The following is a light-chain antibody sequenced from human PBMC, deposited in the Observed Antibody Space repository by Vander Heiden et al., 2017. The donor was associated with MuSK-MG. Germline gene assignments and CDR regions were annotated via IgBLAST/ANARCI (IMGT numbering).Light chain of an antibody. CDR2: GAS. CDR1: QSVSSSY. J-gene: IGKJ5*01. CDR3: QQYGTSPPFT. V-gene: IGKV3-20*01. Sequence: ELVLTQSPGPLSLSPGERATLSCRARQSVSSSYLAWYQQKPGQAPRLLIYGASSRATGIPDRFSGSGCGTDFTLTISRREPEDFAVYYCQQYGTSPPFTFGQGTRLEIK.